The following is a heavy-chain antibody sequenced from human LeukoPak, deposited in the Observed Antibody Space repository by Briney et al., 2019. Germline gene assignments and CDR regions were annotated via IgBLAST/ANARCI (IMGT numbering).Heavy chain of an antibody. V-gene: IGHV4-59*08. CDR3: ARHLRAVAGWRYFDY. J-gene: IGHJ4*02. D-gene: IGHD6-19*01. CDR2: IYHNGGT. Sequence: SETLSITSTVSGGSISGYYWSWIRQPPGKGLEWIGYIYHNGGTNYNPSLQSRLTISVDTSKNQFSLKLSSVTAADTAVYYCARHLRAVAGWRYFDYWGQGTQVTVSS. CDR1: GGSISGYY.